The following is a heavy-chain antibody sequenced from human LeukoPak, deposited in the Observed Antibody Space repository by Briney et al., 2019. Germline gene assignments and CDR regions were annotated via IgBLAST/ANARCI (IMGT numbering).Heavy chain of an antibody. CDR3: ASGDTAMGTY. V-gene: IGHV4-59*01. J-gene: IGHJ4*02. Sequence: PLETLSLTCAVYGGSFSSYYWSWIRQPPGKGLEWIGYIYYSGSTNYNPSLKSRVTISVDTSKNQFSLKLSSVTAADTAVYYCASGDTAMGTYWGQGTLVTVSS. D-gene: IGHD5-18*01. CDR2: IYYSGST. CDR1: GGSFSSYY.